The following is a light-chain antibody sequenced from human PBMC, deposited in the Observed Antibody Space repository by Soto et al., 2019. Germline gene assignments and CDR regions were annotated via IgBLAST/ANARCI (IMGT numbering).Light chain of an antibody. CDR1: QSVSSSY. CDR2: GAS. CDR3: QQYGSSPWT. Sequence: EIVLTQSPGTLSLSPGERATLSCRASQSVSSSYLAWFQQKPGQAPRRVIYGASSRATGIPDRFSGSGSGTDFTLTISRLEPEDFAVYYCQQYGSSPWTFGQGTKVEIK. V-gene: IGKV3-20*01. J-gene: IGKJ1*01.